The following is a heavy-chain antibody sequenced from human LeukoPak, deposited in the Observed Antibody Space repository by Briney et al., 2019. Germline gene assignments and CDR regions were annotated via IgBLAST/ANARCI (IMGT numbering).Heavy chain of an antibody. CDR1: GGSMSSYY. D-gene: IGHD5-18*01. J-gene: IGHJ5*02. CDR2: IYNSGTT. V-gene: IGHV4-59*01. Sequence: SETLSLTCTVSGGSMSSYYWSWIRQPPGKGLEWIGYIYNSGTTNYNPSLRSRATISVDTSKNLFSLKLSSVTAADTAVYYCARGGIQLWSNNWVDPWGQGTLVTVSS. CDR3: ARGGIQLWSNNWVDP.